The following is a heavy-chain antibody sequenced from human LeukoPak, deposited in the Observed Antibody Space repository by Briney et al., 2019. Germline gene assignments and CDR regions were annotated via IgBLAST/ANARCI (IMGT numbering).Heavy chain of an antibody. V-gene: IGHV3-23*01. J-gene: IGHJ4*02. D-gene: IGHD4-17*01. CDR2: ISASGSAT. Sequence: GGSLRLSCAASGFIFSNYGMNWVRLAPGKGLEWVAAISASGSATSYADSVRGRFTISRDNSKNTLYLQMNSLRAEDTAVYYCAKGSYGDYAFDYWGQGTLVTVSS. CDR3: AKGSYGDYAFDY. CDR1: GFIFSNYG.